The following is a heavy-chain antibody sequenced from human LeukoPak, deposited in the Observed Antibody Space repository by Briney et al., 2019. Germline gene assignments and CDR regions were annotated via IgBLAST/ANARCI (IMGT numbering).Heavy chain of an antibody. Sequence: GGSLRLSCAASGFTFNTFHMNWVRQAPGKGLEWVSSITSSGTYITYADSVQGRFTISRDNAKNSLYLQMNSLRVDDTALYYCARASGGWDLDYWGHGTLVIVSS. CDR1: GFTFNTFH. CDR3: ARASGGWDLDY. CDR2: ITSSGTYI. J-gene: IGHJ4*01. D-gene: IGHD1-26*01. V-gene: IGHV3-21*06.